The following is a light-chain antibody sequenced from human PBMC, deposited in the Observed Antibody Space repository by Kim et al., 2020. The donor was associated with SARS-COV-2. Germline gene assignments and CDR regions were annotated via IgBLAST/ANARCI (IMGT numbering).Light chain of an antibody. CDR2: EVS. CDR3: CSYAGSNTFL. CDR1: SSDVGSYNL. J-gene: IGLJ2*01. Sequence: QSALPPPASVSGSTGQSITISCTGASSDVGSYNLVSWYQQNPGKAPKLMIFEVSKRPSGVSNRFSGSRSGNTASLTISGLQAEDEADYYCCSYAGSNTFLFGRGTQLTVL. V-gene: IGLV2-23*02.